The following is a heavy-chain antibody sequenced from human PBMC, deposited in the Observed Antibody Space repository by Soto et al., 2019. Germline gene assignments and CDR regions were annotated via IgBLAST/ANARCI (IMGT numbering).Heavy chain of an antibody. J-gene: IGHJ4*02. Sequence: PGGSLRLSCAASGFTFSSYGMHWVRQAPGKGLEWVAVISYDGSNKYYADSVKGRFTISRDNSKNTLYLQMSSLRAEDTAVYYCAKSIVVVVAAELISSWGQGTLDTVSS. D-gene: IGHD2-15*01. CDR3: AKSIVVVVAAELISS. CDR2: ISYDGSNK. V-gene: IGHV3-30*18. CDR1: GFTFSSYG.